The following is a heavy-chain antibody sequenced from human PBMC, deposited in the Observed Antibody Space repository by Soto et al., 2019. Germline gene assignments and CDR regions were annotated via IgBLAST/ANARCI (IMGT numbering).Heavy chain of an antibody. D-gene: IGHD6-19*01. CDR3: AKDYGSSRYLFGH. J-gene: IGHJ4*02. CDR1: GFTFMNSA. V-gene: IGHV3-23*01. Sequence: RSLRLACAAPGFTFMNSAMSCVRQAHWVGLGWVSTISGNYANTQYADSVKGRFSISRDNSKKTLYIQMNSLRAEDTAVYYCAKDYGSSRYLFGHWGQGAPVTVS. CDR2: ISGNYANT.